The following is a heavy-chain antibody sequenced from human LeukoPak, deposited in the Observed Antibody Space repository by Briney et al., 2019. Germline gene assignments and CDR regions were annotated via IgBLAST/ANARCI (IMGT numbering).Heavy chain of an antibody. V-gene: IGHV3-74*01. J-gene: IGHJ4*02. Sequence: GGSLRLSCAASGFTFSKYWMLWLRQAPGKGLDSVSRINTDGTVTTYADSVKGRFTVSRDNADNTMFLQMNSVRDEDTAVYYCATKQWLAPPPDSWGQGTPVTVSS. D-gene: IGHD6-19*01. CDR1: GFTFSKYW. CDR3: ATKQWLAPPPDS. CDR2: INTDGTVT.